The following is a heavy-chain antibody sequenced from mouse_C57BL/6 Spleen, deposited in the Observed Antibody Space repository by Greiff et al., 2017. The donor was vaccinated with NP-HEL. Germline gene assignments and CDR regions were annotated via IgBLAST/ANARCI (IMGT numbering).Heavy chain of an antibody. J-gene: IGHJ3*01. CDR3: ARRGYDAAWFAY. D-gene: IGHD2-2*01. Sequence: VQLQQSGPGLVQPSQSLSITCTVSGFSLTSYGVHWVRQSPGKGLEWLGVIWSGGSTDYNAAFISRLSISKDNSKSQVFFKMNRLQADYPSIYYCARRGYDAAWFAYWGQGTLVTVSA. V-gene: IGHV2-2*01. CDR1: GFSLTSYG. CDR2: IWSGGST.